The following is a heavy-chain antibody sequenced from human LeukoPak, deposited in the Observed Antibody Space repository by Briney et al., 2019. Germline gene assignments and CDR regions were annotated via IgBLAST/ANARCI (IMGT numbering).Heavy chain of an antibody. CDR2: ISSSGSTI. CDR1: GFTFSDYY. Sequence: GGSLRLSCAASGFTFSDYYMSWIRQAPGKGLEWVSYISSSGSTICYADSVKGRFTISRDNAKNSLYLQMNSLRAEDTAVYYCARVLYSSWFDPWGQGTLVTVSS. D-gene: IGHD6-13*01. V-gene: IGHV3-11*04. CDR3: ARVLYSSWFDP. J-gene: IGHJ5*02.